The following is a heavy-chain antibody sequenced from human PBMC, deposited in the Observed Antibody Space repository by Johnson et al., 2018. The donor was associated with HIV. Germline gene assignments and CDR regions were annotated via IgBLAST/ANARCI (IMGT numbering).Heavy chain of an antibody. V-gene: IGHV3-30-3*01. Sequence: VQLVESGGGVVQPGRSLRLSCAASGFTFSSYAMHWVRQAPGKGLEWVAVISYDGSNKYYADSVKGRFTISRDNSKNTLYLQMNSLRAEGTAVYYCARGGGVAALHDAFDIWGQGTMVTVSS. CDR2: ISYDGSNK. CDR1: GFTFSSYA. D-gene: IGHD6-13*01. J-gene: IGHJ3*02. CDR3: ARGGGVAALHDAFDI.